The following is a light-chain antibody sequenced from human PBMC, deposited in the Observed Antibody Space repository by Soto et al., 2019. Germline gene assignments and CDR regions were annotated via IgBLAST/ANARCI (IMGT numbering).Light chain of an antibody. J-gene: IGLJ1*01. CDR3: VSYTDTDTLV. V-gene: IGLV2-14*01. CDR2: EVT. Sequence: QSALTQPASVSGSRGQSITISCFGRNTDVGQGKSVSWYQQGPGKAPKLLIFEVTNRPSGISSRFSGSRSGNTASLTISGLQPDAEGDYYCVSYTDTDTLVFGTGTKVTVL. CDR1: NTDVGQGKS.